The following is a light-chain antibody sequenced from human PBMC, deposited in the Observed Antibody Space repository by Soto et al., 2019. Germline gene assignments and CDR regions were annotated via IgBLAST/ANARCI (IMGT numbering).Light chain of an antibody. V-gene: IGLV1-44*01. CDR1: SSNIGTNP. CDR2: TNY. CDR3: AAWDDSLNGHV. J-gene: IGLJ1*01. Sequence: QSVLTQPPSASGTPGQRVTISCSGSSSNIGTNPVNWYQQLPGTAPKLLIYTNYQRPSGVPDRFSGSKSGTSASLAISGLQSEDEADYYCAAWDDSLNGHVFGTGTKLT.